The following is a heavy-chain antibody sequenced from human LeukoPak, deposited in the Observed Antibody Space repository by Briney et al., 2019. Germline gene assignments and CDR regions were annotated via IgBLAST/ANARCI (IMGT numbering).Heavy chain of an antibody. CDR2: VYGGGDKT. D-gene: IGHD6-6*01. CDR3: AKERSSGLHDAFDI. V-gene: IGHV3-23*01. CDR1: GFTFSSYA. Sequence: PGGSLRLSCAASGFTFSSYAMNWVCQAPGKGLEWVSVVYGGGDKTYYADSVKGRFAISRDNSKNTLYLQTNSLRVDDTAVYYCAKERSSGLHDAFDIWGQGTMVTVST. J-gene: IGHJ3*02.